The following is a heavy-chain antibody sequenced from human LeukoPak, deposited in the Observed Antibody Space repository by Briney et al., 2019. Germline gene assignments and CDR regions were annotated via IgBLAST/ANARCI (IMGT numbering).Heavy chain of an antibody. CDR2: IYPGDSDT. CDR3: ASAGDTSDYFYFSAFDI. J-gene: IGHJ3*02. V-gene: IGHV5-51*01. Sequence: GESLKISCQGSGYSFTNSWIGWVRQMPGKGMEWMGIIYPGDSDTTYSPSFQGQVTISADKSISTAYLQWSSLKASDTAMCYCASAGDTSDYFYFSAFDIWGQGTMVTVSS. D-gene: IGHD3-22*01. CDR1: GYSFTNSW.